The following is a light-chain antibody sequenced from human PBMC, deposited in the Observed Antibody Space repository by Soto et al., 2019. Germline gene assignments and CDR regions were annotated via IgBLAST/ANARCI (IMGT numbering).Light chain of an antibody. J-gene: IGLJ3*02. CDR3: CSSAGPYTSV. CDR2: DVS. V-gene: IGLV2-11*01. Sequence: QSVLTQPRSVSGSPGQSVTISCTGTSSDVGGYNYVPWYQQHPGKAPKLMISDVSKRPSGVPDRFSGSKSGNTASLTISGLQAEDEADYYCCSSAGPYTSVFGGGTKLTVL. CDR1: SSDVGGYNY.